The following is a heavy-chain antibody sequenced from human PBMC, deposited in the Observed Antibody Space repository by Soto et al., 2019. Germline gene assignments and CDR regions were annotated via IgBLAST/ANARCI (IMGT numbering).Heavy chain of an antibody. D-gene: IGHD3-22*01. J-gene: IGHJ4*02. CDR2: TYFRSEWYN. CDR3: VRLIGNSQLDY. V-gene: IGHV6-1*01. CDR1: GDSVSSNSVA. Sequence: QVQLQQSGPGLVKPSQTLSLTCVISGDSVSSNSVAWNWIRQSPSRGLEWLVRTYFRSEWYNEYALSVRSRITINPDTSMIQFSLQLNSVTPDDTAVYYCVRLIGNSQLDYWGQGTLVTVS.